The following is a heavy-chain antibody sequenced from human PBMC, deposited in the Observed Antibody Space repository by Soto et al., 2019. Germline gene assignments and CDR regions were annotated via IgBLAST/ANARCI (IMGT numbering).Heavy chain of an antibody. D-gene: IGHD6-19*01. V-gene: IGHV4-59*01. CDR3: ASQFPYSSGWYVGY. CDR2: IYYSGST. Sequence: SETLSLTCTVSGGSISSYYWSWIRQPPGKGLEWIGYIYYSGSTNYNPSLKSRVTISVDTSKNQFSLKLSSVTAADTAVYYCASQFPYSSGWYVGYWGQGTLVTVSS. CDR1: GGSISSYY. J-gene: IGHJ4*02.